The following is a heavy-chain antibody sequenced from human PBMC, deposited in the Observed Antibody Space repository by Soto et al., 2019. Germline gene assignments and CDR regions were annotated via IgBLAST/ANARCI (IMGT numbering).Heavy chain of an antibody. CDR3: AKSYGDTWKHYYFDY. V-gene: IGHV3-23*01. CDR2: ISGSGGST. D-gene: IGHD3-3*02. CDR1: RFTFSGYS. Sequence: EVQLLESGEGLVQPGGSLRLSCAASRFTFSGYSMSWVRQAPGKGLEWVSGISGSGGSTYYADSVKGRFTISRDNSESTLFLQMNSLRAEDTALYYCAKSYGDTWKHYYFDYWGQGTLVTVSS. J-gene: IGHJ4*02.